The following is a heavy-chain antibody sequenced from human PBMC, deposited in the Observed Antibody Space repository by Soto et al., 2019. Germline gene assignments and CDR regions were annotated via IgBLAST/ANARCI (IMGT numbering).Heavy chain of an antibody. D-gene: IGHD2-15*01. CDR2: MFYSGLT. CDR1: GYSVTSSDYY. J-gene: IGHJ6*02. V-gene: IGHV4-39*01. CDR3: APLSVSLSGPYGIHV. Sequence: SETLSLTCSVTGYSVTSSDYYWAWIRQPPGKGLEWIGSMFYSGLTYYNPSLKSRVTLSVDTSKNQFSVRLNSVTAADTAVYYCAPLSVSLSGPYGIHVWGQGTTVTVPS.